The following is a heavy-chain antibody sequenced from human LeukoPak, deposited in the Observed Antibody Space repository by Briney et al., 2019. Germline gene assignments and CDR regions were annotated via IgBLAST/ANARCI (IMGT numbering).Heavy chain of an antibody. Sequence: PSETLSLTCTVSGGSISSYYWSWIRQPPGKGLEWIGYIYYSGSTNYNPSLKSRVTISVDTSKNQFSLKLSSVTAADTAVCYCARDNVGGYNFDYWGQGTLVTVSS. CDR1: GGSISSYY. D-gene: IGHD5-24*01. CDR2: IYYSGST. V-gene: IGHV4-59*01. CDR3: ARDNVGGYNFDY. J-gene: IGHJ4*02.